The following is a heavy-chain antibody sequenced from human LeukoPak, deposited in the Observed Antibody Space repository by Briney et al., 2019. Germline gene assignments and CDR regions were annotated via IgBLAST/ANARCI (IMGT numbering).Heavy chain of an antibody. J-gene: IGHJ4*02. CDR1: GFTFSSYT. CDR3: ARDFGYGLFDY. D-gene: IGHD5-18*01. Sequence: GGSLRLSCAASGFTFSSYTINWVRQAPGKGLEWVSSITSSTYIYYSDSVKGRFTISRHNSKNTLYLQMNSLRAEDTAVYYCARDFGYGLFDYWGQGTLVTVSS. V-gene: IGHV3-21*04. CDR2: ITSSTYI.